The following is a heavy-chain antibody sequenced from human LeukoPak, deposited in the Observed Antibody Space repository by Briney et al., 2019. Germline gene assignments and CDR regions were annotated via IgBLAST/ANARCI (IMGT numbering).Heavy chain of an antibody. V-gene: IGHV3-30*14. CDR2: ISYDGSNK. Sequence: GRSLRLSCAASGFTFSSYAMHWVRQAPGKGLEWVAVISYDGSNKYYADSVKGRFTISRDNSKNTLYLQMNSLRAEDTAVYYCARGVFYYDSSGSQYFDPWGQGTLVTVSS. J-gene: IGHJ5*02. D-gene: IGHD3-22*01. CDR1: GFTFSSYA. CDR3: ARGVFYYDSSGSQYFDP.